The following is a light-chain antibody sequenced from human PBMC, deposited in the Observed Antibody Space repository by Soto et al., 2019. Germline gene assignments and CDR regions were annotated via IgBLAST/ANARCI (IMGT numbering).Light chain of an antibody. CDR1: QSISSF. CDR3: HQRQSWPRT. V-gene: IGKV3-11*01. J-gene: IGKJ1*01. Sequence: EIVLTQSPATLSLSPGERATLSCRASQSISSFLAWYQQKRGQAPRLLIYDASNRATGIPARFSASGSGTDFTLTISDVQPEDFALYYCHQRQSWPRTFGQGTKVDIK. CDR2: DAS.